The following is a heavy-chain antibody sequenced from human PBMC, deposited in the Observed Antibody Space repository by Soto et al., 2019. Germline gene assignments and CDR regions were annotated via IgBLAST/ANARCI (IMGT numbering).Heavy chain of an antibody. CDR2: IYYSGST. J-gene: IGHJ4*02. CDR1: GGSISSGDYY. D-gene: IGHD4-17*01. CDR3: ASLDYAVDTANFDY. Sequence: QLQLQESGPGLVKPSQTLSLTCTVSGGSISSGDYYWSWIRQPPVKGLEWIGYIYYSGSTYYNPSLKRRVTTSVDTSKNQVSLKVTAVTAADTAVYDCASLDYAVDTANFDYRGQGTLVTLSS. V-gene: IGHV4-30-4*01.